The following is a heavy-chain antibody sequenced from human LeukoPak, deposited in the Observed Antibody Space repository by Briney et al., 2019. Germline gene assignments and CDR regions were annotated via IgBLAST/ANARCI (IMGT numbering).Heavy chain of an antibody. CDR2: IYESVKT. CDR3: ARPYSSDWYFDY. J-gene: IGHJ4*02. V-gene: IGHV4-39*01. Sequence: SETLSLTCTVTGGSVSSNYAWAWIRQSPGKGLECIGYIYESVKTYYNPSLRSRVAMSVDTSKNQFSLTLWSVTAADTAVYYCARPYSSDWYFDYWGQGILVTVSS. D-gene: IGHD6-13*01. CDR1: GGSVSSNYA.